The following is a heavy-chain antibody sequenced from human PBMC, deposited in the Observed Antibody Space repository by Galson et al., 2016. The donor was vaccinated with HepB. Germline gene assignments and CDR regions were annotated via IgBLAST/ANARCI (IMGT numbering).Heavy chain of an antibody. D-gene: IGHD3-22*01. V-gene: IGHV1-3*01. J-gene: IGHJ5*02. CDR3: ARDLHSSYYYDRNTYFPEGIDP. CDR2: INAGNGST. CDR1: GYTFTHYT. Sequence: SVKVSCKASGYTFTHYTMHWVRQAPGQRLEWMGWINAGNGSTKHSQRFQGRVTIIRETSTSTAYMELSSLRSEDTAVYYCARDLHSSYYYDRNTYFPEGIDPWGQGTLVTVSS.